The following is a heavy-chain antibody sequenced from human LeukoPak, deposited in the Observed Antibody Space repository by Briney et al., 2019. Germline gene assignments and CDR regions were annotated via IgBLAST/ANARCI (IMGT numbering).Heavy chain of an antibody. V-gene: IGHV1-69*04. Sequence: PRASVKVSCKASGGTFSSYAISWVRQAPGQGLEWMGRIIPILGIANYAQKFQGRVTITADKSTSTAYMELSSLRAEDTAVYYCAKAVDTAMVTGFDYWGQGTLVTVSS. D-gene: IGHD5-18*01. CDR1: GGTFSSYA. CDR2: IIPILGIA. J-gene: IGHJ4*02. CDR3: AKAVDTAMVTGFDY.